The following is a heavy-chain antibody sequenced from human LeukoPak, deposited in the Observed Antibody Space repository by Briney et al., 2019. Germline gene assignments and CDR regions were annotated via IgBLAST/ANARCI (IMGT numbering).Heavy chain of an antibody. Sequence: ASVKVSCKASGYTFTGYYMHWVRQAPGQGLEWMGRINPNSGGTNYVQKFQGRVTMTRDTSISTAYMELSRLRSDDTAVYYCARDRETYGSGSYYIDYWGQGTLVTVSS. CDR1: GYTFTGYY. V-gene: IGHV1-2*06. D-gene: IGHD3-10*01. CDR2: INPNSGGT. J-gene: IGHJ4*02. CDR3: ARDRETYGSGSYYIDY.